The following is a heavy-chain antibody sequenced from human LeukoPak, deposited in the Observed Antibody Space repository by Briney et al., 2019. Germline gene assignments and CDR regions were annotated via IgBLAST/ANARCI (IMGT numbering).Heavy chain of an antibody. CDR3: ARGGGRARVLDY. CDR2: IYHSGST. V-gene: IGHV4-30-2*01. D-gene: IGHD4-23*01. Sequence: SQTLSLTCADSGGSISSGGYSWSWIRQPPGKGLEWTGYIYHSGSTYYNPSLKSRVTISVDRSKNQFSLKLSSVTAAGTAVYYCARGGGRARVLDYWGQGTLVTVSS. J-gene: IGHJ4*02. CDR1: GGSISSGGYS.